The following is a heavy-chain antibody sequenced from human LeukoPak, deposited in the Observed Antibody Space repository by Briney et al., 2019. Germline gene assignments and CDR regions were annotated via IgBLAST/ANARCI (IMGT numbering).Heavy chain of an antibody. CDR3: ARVNRVRITMIVVHQNFDY. CDR2: INHSGST. Sequence: PSETLSLTCADYGGSFSGYYWSWIRQPPGKGLEWIGEINHSGSTNYNPSLKSRVTISVDTSKNQFSLKLSSVTAADTAVYYCARVNRVRITMIVVHQNFDYWGQGTLVTVSS. CDR1: GGSFSGYY. D-gene: IGHD3-22*01. J-gene: IGHJ4*02. V-gene: IGHV4-34*01.